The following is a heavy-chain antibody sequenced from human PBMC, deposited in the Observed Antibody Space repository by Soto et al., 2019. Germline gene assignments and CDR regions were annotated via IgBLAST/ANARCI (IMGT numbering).Heavy chain of an antibody. Sequence: GASVKVSCKASGYTFTGYYMHWVRQAPGLGLEWMGWINPNSGGTNYAQKFQGWVTMTRDTSISTAYMELSRLRSDDTAVYYCARAVAGTHYYYYGMDVWGQGTTVTVSS. D-gene: IGHD6-19*01. J-gene: IGHJ6*02. V-gene: IGHV1-2*04. CDR2: INPNSGGT. CDR1: GYTFTGYY. CDR3: ARAVAGTHYYYYGMDV.